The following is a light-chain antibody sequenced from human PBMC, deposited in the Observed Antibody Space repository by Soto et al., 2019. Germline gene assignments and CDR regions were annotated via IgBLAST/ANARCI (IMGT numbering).Light chain of an antibody. CDR3: QQFGNSPYT. CDR1: QSVSSSY. J-gene: IGKJ2*01. V-gene: IGKV3-20*01. Sequence: PGERATLSCRASQSVSSSYLAWYQQKPGQAPRLLIYGASSRATGIPDRFSGSGSGTDFTLTISRLEPEDFAVYYCQQFGNSPYTFGQGTRLEIK. CDR2: GAS.